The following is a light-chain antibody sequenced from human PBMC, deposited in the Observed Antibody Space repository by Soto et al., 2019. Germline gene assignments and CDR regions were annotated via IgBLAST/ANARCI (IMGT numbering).Light chain of an antibody. V-gene: IGKV3-20*01. Sequence: EIVLTQSPGTLSLSPGERATLSCRASQSVASSFLAWYQQKPGQAPRLLIYGASSRATGIPDRFSGSGSGTDFTLTITRLEPEDFAVYYCQQFVTSPFTFGPGTTVDVK. CDR1: QSVASSF. J-gene: IGKJ3*01. CDR3: QQFVTSPFT. CDR2: GAS.